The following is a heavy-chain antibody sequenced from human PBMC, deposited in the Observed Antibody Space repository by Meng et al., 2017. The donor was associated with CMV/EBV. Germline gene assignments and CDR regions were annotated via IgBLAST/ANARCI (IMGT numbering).Heavy chain of an antibody. CDR2: IIPIYGTA. D-gene: IGHD6-6*01. CDR1: GGTFSSYA. J-gene: IGHJ4*02. CDR3: ARDPNSSSS. V-gene: IGHV1-69*01. Sequence: VQQGQSGAGVKKPGSSVKVSCKAYGGTFSSYAISWVRQDPGQGLEWMGGIIPIYGTANYAQKFQGRVTITADESTSTAYMELSSLRSEDTAVYYCARDPNSSSSWGQGTLVTVSS.